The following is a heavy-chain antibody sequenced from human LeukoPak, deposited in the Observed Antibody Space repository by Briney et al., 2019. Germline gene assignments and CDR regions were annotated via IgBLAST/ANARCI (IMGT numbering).Heavy chain of an antibody. J-gene: IGHJ6*03. V-gene: IGHV3-23*01. CDR3: ARAGVAGTKGYYYYYMDV. Sequence: GGSLRLSCAASGFTFSSYAMSWVRQAPGKGLEWVSGIGASGDSTYYADSVKGRFTISRDNSKNTLSLQMNSLRAEDTAVYYCARAGVAGTKGYYYYYMDVWGKGTTVTVSS. CDR2: IGASGDST. CDR1: GFTFSSYA. D-gene: IGHD6-19*01.